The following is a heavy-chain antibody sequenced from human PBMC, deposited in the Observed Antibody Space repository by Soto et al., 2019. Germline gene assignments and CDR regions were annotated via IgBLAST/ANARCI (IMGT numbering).Heavy chain of an antibody. CDR2: IYFDGITT. CDR3: ARGGAMGVDY. V-gene: IGHV3-74*01. J-gene: IGHJ4*02. D-gene: IGHD1-26*01. CDR1: GFTFNTHW. Sequence: EVQLVESGGGVVQPGGSLRLSCTASGFTFNTHWMHWVRQAPGKGLVWFSRIYFDGITTNYADSVKGRLTVSRDNAKNTVYLQVNTLRAEDTAVYYCARGGAMGVDYWGQGTLVTVAS.